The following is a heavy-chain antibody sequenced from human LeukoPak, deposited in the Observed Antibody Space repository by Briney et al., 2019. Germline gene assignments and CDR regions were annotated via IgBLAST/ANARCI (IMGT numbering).Heavy chain of an antibody. V-gene: IGHV3-30*02. CDR1: GFIFSGYG. D-gene: IGHD3-10*01. CDR3: AKDYYGSGSYQYYFDY. Sequence: PGGSLRLSCAASGFIFSGYGMRWVRQAPGKGLEWVAFIQYDGNNKYYADSVKGRFTISRDNSKNTLYLQMNSLRAEDTAVYYCAKDYYGSGSYQYYFDYWGQGTLVTVSS. J-gene: IGHJ4*02. CDR2: IQYDGNNK.